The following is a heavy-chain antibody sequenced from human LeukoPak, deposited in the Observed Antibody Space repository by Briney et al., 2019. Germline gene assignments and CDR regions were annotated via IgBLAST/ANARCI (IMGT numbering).Heavy chain of an antibody. CDR1: GGSFSGYY. CDR2: INHSGST. D-gene: IGHD4-17*01. Sequence: PSETLSLTCAVYGGSFSGYYWSWIRQPPGKGLEWIGEINHSGSTNYNPSLKSRVTISVDTSKNQFSLKLSSVTAADTAVYYCARGTMTTVTHYFDYWGQGTLVTVSS. CDR3: ARGTMTTVTHYFDY. J-gene: IGHJ4*02. V-gene: IGHV4-34*01.